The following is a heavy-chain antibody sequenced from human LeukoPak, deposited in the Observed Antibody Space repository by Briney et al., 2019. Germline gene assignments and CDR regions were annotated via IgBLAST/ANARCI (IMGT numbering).Heavy chain of an antibody. CDR2: INHSGST. V-gene: IGHV4-34*01. J-gene: IGHJ4*02. Sequence: SAPLSLTCAVYGGSFSGYYWSWIRPPPGKGLEWIGEINHSGSTNYNPSLKSRVTISVDTSKNQFSLKLSSVTAADTAVYYCARGWYVTSAIDYWGQGNLVTVSS. D-gene: IGHD6-13*01. CDR3: ARGWYVTSAIDY. CDR1: GGSFSGYY.